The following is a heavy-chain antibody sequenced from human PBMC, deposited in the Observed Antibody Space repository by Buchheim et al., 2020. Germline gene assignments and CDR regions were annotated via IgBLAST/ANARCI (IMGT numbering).Heavy chain of an antibody. V-gene: IGHV3-74*01. CDR1: GFTFSSYW. CDR2: INSDGSST. J-gene: IGHJ6*02. Sequence: EVQLVESGGGLVQPGGSLRLSCAASGFTFSSYWMHWVRQAPGKGLVWVSRINSDGSSTSYADSVKGRFTISRDNAKNTLYLQMNSLRAEDTAVYYCAREHCSSTSCLYFYYYYGMDVWGQGTT. D-gene: IGHD2-2*01. CDR3: AREHCSSTSCLYFYYYYGMDV.